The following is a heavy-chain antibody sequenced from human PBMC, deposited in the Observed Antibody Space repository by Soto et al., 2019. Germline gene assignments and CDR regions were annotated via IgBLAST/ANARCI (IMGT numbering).Heavy chain of an antibody. CDR1: GYTFTGYY. CDR2: INPNSGGT. V-gene: IGHV1-2*04. CDR3: ARASFTTSRIAAALVY. Sequence: QVQLVQSGAEVKKPGASVKVSCKASGYTFTGYYMHWVRQAPGQGLEWMGWINPNSGGTNYAQKFQGWVTMTRDTSISTAYMGLSRLRSDDTAVYYCARASFTTSRIAAALVYWGQGTLVTVSS. D-gene: IGHD6-13*01. J-gene: IGHJ4*02.